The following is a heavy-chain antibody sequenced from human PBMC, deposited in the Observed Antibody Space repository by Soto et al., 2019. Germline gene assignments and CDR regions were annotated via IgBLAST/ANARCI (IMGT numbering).Heavy chain of an antibody. D-gene: IGHD3-3*01. J-gene: IGHJ5*01. CDR3: ARSTFFGVVIAPEIYS. V-gene: IGHV1-69*13. CDR2: IIPMLGTV. CDR1: GGTFSSDA. Sequence: SVKVSCKASGGTFSSDAISWVRQAPGQGLEWMGGIIPMLGTVNYIQKFQGRVTITADESTSTAYMELRSLIPEDTAVYYCARSTFFGVVIAPEIYSWCQRSLLTVSS.